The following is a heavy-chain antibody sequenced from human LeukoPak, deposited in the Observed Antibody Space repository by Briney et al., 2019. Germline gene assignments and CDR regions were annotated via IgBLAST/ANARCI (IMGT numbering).Heavy chain of an antibody. J-gene: IGHJ3*02. CDR2: ISYDGSNK. Sequence: PGGSLRLSCAASGFTFSSYAMHWVRQAPGKGLEWVAVISYDGSNKYYADSVKGRFTISRDNSKNTLYLQMNSLRAEDTAVYYCARGNSRPMGGAFDIWGQGTMVTVSS. CDR3: ARGNSRPMGGAFDI. V-gene: IGHV3-30*14. D-gene: IGHD3-16*01. CDR1: GFTFSSYA.